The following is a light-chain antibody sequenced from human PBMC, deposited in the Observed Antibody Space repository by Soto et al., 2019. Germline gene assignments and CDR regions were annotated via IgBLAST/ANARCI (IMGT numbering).Light chain of an antibody. J-gene: IGLJ1*01. CDR3: NSYGSTSARYV. CDR2: EVS. V-gene: IGLV2-14*01. CDR1: SRDVRGYNY. Sequence: QSALTQPASVSGSPGQSITISCTGTSRDVRGYNYVSWYQQHPGKAPKLMIYEVSHRPSGVSNRFSGSKSGNTASLTISGLQAEDEADYFCNSYGSTSARYVFGTGTKLTVL.